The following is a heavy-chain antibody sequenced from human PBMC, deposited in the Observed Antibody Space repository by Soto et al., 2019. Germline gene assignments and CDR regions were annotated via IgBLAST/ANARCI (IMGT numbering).Heavy chain of an antibody. V-gene: IGHV3-21*06. D-gene: IGHD6-19*01. CDR1: GFAFNTYS. Sequence: EVQLVESGGGPVKPGGSLRLPCAASGFAFNTYSMNWVRQAPGKGLEWVAFITRRSSDIYYADSVRGRFTLSRDNAKNSLYLQMNSLRAEDTAIYYCARDDGWLILDYWGQGTLVTVSS. J-gene: IGHJ4*02. CDR3: ARDDGWLILDY. CDR2: ITRRSSDI.